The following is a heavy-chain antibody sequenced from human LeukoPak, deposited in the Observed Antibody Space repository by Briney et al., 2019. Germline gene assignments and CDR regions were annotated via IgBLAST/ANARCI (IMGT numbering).Heavy chain of an antibody. D-gene: IGHD4-17*01. J-gene: IGHJ4*02. Sequence: PSETLSLTCAVYGGSFGGYYWSWIRQPPGKGLEWIGEINHSGSTNYNPSLKSRVTISVDTSKNQFSLKLSSVTAADTAVYYCASSPGFYGDYAYYFDYWGQGTLVTVSS. V-gene: IGHV4-34*01. CDR2: INHSGST. CDR1: GGSFGGYY. CDR3: ASSPGFYGDYAYYFDY.